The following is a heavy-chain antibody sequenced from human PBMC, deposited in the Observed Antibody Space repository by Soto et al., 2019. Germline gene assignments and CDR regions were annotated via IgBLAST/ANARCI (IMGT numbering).Heavy chain of an antibody. V-gene: IGHV4-31*03. CDR2: IYYSGST. Sequence: QVQLQESGPGLVKPSQTLSLTCTVSGGSTSSGGYYWSWIRQHPGKGLEWIGYIYYSGSTYYNPSLKSRVTISVDTSKNQFSLKLSSVTAADTAVYYCARGTMVRTTYNWFDPWGQGTLVTVSS. D-gene: IGHD3-10*01. CDR3: ARGTMVRTTYNWFDP. J-gene: IGHJ5*02. CDR1: GGSTSSGGYY.